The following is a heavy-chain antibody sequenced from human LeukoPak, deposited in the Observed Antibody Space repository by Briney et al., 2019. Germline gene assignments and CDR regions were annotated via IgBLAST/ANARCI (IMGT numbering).Heavy chain of an antibody. CDR2: ISYDGSNK. CDR3: ARGEAEYSSSWGFDY. J-gene: IGHJ4*02. V-gene: IGHV3-30*19. CDR1: GFTFSSFG. D-gene: IGHD6-6*01. Sequence: PGGSLRLSCAASGFTFSSFGMHWVRQAPGKGLEWVAVISYDGSNKYYADSVKGRFTISRDNSKNTLYLQMNSLRAEDTAVYYCARGEAEYSSSWGFDYWGQGTLVTVSS.